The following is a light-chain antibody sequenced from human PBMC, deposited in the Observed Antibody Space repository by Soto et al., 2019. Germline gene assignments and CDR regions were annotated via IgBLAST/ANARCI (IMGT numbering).Light chain of an antibody. CDR1: QSVSSSY. J-gene: IGKJ1*01. Sequence: EIVLTQSPGTLSLSPGERATLSCRASQSVSSSYLAWYQQRPGQAPRLLIYDASIRATGIPDRFTDSGSGTDFTLTISRLQPEDFAVYYCQQRSNWSWTFGQGTKLDIK. V-gene: IGKV3D-20*02. CDR3: QQRSNWSWT. CDR2: DAS.